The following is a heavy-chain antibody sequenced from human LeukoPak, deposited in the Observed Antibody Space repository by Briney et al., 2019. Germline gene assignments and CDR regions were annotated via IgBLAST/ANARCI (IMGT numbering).Heavy chain of an antibody. D-gene: IGHD3-22*01. CDR3: AKDSGSGYFDY. J-gene: IGHJ4*02. Sequence: GRSLRLSCAASGFTFDDYAMHWVRQAPGKGLEWVSGISWNSGSIGYADSAKGRFTISRDNAKNSLYLQMNSLRAEDTALYYCAKDSGSGYFDYWGQGTLVTVSA. CDR2: ISWNSGSI. CDR1: GFTFDDYA. V-gene: IGHV3-9*01.